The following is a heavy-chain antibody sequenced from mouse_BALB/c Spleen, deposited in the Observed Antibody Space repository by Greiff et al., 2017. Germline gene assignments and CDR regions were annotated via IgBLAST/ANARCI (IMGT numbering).Heavy chain of an antibody. J-gene: IGHJ2*01. CDR3: ASLRELVLRGDFDY. CDR1: GYTFTSYW. V-gene: IGHV1S81*02. CDR2: INPSNGRT. D-gene: IGHD3-1*01. Sequence: VQLQQPGAELVKPGASVKLSCKASGYTFTSYWMHWVKQRPGQGLEWIGEINPSNGRTNYNEKFKSKATLTVDKSSSTAYMQLSSLTSEDSAVYYCASLRELVLRGDFDYGGQGTTRTVSS.